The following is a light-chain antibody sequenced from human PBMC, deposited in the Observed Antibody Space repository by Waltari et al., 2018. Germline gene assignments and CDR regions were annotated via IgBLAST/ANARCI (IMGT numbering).Light chain of an antibody. J-gene: IGLJ3*02. CDR2: KDT. Sequence: SYDLTQPASVSVSPGQTARITCSGDAFPKQYAYWYQKKPGQAPVLTIYKDTERPSGIPGLFSGSTSGTTVTLTITGVLAEDEAQYYCQSADSSERWVFGGGTKLTVL. CDR3: QSADSSERWV. CDR1: AFPKQY. V-gene: IGLV3-25*03.